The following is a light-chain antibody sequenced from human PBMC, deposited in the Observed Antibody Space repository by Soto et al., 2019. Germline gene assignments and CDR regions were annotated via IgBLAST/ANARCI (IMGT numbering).Light chain of an antibody. V-gene: IGKV3-20*01. CDR1: QSVSSSY. Sequence: EIVLTQSPGTLSLSPGERATLSCRASQSVSSSYLAWYQQKPGQAPRLLIYGASSRATGIPDRFSGSGSGTDFTLTISRLXXEXXAXYYCQQYGSSPYTFGQGTKLXIK. CDR2: GAS. CDR3: QQYGSSPYT. J-gene: IGKJ2*01.